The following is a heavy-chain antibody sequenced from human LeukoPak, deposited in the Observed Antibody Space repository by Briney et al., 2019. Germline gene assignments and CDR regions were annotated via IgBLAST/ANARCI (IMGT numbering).Heavy chain of an antibody. CDR2: IWYDGSNK. CDR1: GFTFSSYG. V-gene: IGHV3-33*01. J-gene: IGHJ4*02. CDR3: AREFAMVRGFDY. Sequence: GESLKISCAASGFTFSSYGMHWVRQAPGKGLVWVAVIWYDGSNKYYADSVKGRFTISRDNSKNTLYLQMNSLRAEDTAVYYCAREFAMVRGFDYWGQGTLVTVSS. D-gene: IGHD3-10*01.